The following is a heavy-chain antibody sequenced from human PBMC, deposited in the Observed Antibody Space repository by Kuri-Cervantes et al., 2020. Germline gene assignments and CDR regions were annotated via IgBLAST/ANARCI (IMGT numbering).Heavy chain of an antibody. CDR3: ARDRGGLLWFGELSAFDY. CDR2: ISSSGSTI. D-gene: IGHD3-10*01. J-gene: IGHJ4*02. Sequence: GSLRLSCAASGFTFSDYYMSWIRQAPGKGLEWVSYISSSGSTIYYADSVKGRFTISRDNAKNSLYLQLNSLRAEDTAVYYCARDRGGLLWFGELSAFDYWGQGTLVTVSS. CDR1: GFTFSDYY. V-gene: IGHV3-11*01.